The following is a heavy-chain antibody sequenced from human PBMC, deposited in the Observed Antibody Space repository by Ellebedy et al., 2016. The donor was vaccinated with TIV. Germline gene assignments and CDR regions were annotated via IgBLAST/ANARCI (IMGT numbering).Heavy chain of an antibody. Sequence: GESLKISCAASGFTFSSYNMNWVRQAPGKGLEWVSYVSSSSSTIYYADSVKGRFTISRDNANNSLYLQMNSLRDEDTAVYYCISGDYGYWGQGTLVTVSS. J-gene: IGHJ4*02. CDR1: GFTFSSYN. V-gene: IGHV3-48*02. CDR3: ISGDYGY. CDR2: VSSSSSTI. D-gene: IGHD3-3*02.